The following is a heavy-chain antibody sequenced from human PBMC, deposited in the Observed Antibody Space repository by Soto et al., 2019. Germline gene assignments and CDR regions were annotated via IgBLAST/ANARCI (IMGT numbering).Heavy chain of an antibody. CDR2: NYYSGST. CDR1: GGSISSYY. CDR3: ARRLYAFWSGPYFDY. V-gene: IGHV4-59*08. J-gene: IGHJ4*02. Sequence: SETLALTCTVSGGSISSYYWSWIRQPPGKGLEWFVYNYYSGSTNYNPSLESRVTISVDTSKNQVYLKLSSVTAADTAVYYCARRLYAFWSGPYFDYWGQGTLVTVSS. D-gene: IGHD3-3*01.